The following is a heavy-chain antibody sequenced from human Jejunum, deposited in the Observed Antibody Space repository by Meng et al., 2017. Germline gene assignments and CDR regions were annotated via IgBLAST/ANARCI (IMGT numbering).Heavy chain of an antibody. J-gene: IGHJ4*02. CDR3: ARSLYFYGSGGEVY. D-gene: IGHD3-10*01. CDR2: ISYAGTNT. Sequence: GESLKISCAASGFTFIHYAMHWVRQAPGKGLEWVAAISYAGTNTNYADSVKGRFTISRDNFNDTLYLQRNSRSHEDTAIYFCARSLYFYGSGGEVYWGQGTPVTVSS. CDR1: GFTFIHYA. V-gene: IGHV3-30*04.